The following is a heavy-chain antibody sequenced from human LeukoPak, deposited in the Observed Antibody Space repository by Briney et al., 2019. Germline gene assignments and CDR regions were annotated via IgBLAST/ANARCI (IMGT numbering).Heavy chain of an antibody. D-gene: IGHD3-3*01. V-gene: IGHV1-2*02. CDR3: ANQLGDFWSGTDDAFDI. CDR1: GYTFTGYY. CDR2: INPNSGGT. Sequence: ASVKVSCKASGYTFTGYYMHWVRQAPGQGLEWMGWINPNSGGTNYAQKFQGRVTMTRDTPISTAYMELSRLRSDDTAVYYCANQLGDFWSGTDDAFDIWGQGTMVTVSS. J-gene: IGHJ3*02.